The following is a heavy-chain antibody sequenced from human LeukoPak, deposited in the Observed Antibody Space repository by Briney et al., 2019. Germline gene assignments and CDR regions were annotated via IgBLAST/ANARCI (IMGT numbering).Heavy chain of an antibody. CDR1: GASISNYY. Sequence: SETLSLTCTVSGASISNYYWSWIRQTPEKGLEWMGHIHTSGESRYYPSLESPLTLSIDTSRNQLSLKLTSVTAAETSVYFCARLGSYHDFWGQGALVTV. D-gene: IGHD1-26*01. J-gene: IGHJ4*02. CDR2: IHTSGES. CDR3: ARLGSYHDF. V-gene: IGHV4-4*09.